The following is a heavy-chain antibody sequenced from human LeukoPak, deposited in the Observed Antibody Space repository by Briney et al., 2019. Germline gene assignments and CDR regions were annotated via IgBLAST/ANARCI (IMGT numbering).Heavy chain of an antibody. CDR2: INTDGSST. CDR1: GFTFSSYW. J-gene: IGHJ6*03. V-gene: IGHV3-74*01. CDR3: ARDLVVVPATSYYMDV. D-gene: IGHD2-2*01. Sequence: SGGSLRLSCAASGFTFSSYWMHWVRQAPGKGLVWVSRINTDGSSTSYADSVKGRFTISRDNAKNTLYLQMNSLRAEDTAVYYCARDLVVVPATSYYMDVWGKGTTVTVS.